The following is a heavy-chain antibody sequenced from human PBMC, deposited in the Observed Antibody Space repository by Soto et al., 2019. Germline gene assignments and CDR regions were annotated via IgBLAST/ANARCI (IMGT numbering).Heavy chain of an antibody. D-gene: IGHD3-10*01. CDR1: GFTFSSYG. V-gene: IGHV3-33*01. Sequence: QVQLVESGGGVVQPGRSLRLSCAASGFTFSSYGMHWVRQAPGKGLEWVAVIWYDGSNKYYADSVKGRFTISRDNSKNTLYLQMNSLRAEDTAVYYCARGKWFGEPREFDYWGQGTLVTVSS. CDR3: ARGKWFGEPREFDY. CDR2: IWYDGSNK. J-gene: IGHJ4*02.